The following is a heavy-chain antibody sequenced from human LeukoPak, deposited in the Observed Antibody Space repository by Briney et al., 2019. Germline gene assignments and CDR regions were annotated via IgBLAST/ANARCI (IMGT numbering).Heavy chain of an antibody. Sequence: GGSLRLSCAASGFSFNSFWMYWVRHAPGKGLVWVSDMNEYSTTIRYADSVKGRFTISRENAKSILYLQMNNLRAEYTAMYFCARGGVNPVDHWGQGTLVTVSS. V-gene: IGHV3-74*01. CDR1: GFSFNSFW. D-gene: IGHD1-14*01. CDR3: ARGGVNPVDH. CDR2: MNEYSTTI. J-gene: IGHJ4*02.